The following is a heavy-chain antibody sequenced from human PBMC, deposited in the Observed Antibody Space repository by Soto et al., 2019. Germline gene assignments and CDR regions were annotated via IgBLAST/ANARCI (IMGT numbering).Heavy chain of an antibody. CDR1: GDTVSSNSVA. Sequence: SQTLSLTCVGSGDTVSSNSVAWNWVRQSPSRGLEWLGRTYYRSRWYSDYAVSVRSRITINPDTSKNQFSLQLNSVTPEDTAVYYCASQRAAAGSFDYWGQGTLVTISS. V-gene: IGHV6-1*01. J-gene: IGHJ4*02. CDR3: ASQRAAAGSFDY. CDR2: TYYRSRWYS. D-gene: IGHD6-13*01.